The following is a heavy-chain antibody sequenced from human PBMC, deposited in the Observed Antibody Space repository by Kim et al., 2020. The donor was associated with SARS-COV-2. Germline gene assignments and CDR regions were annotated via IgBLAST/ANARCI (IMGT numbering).Heavy chain of an antibody. V-gene: IGHV3-30*18. Sequence: GGSLRLSCTPSGFTFSNYDMHWVRQAPGKGLEWMAGISSDGSSESYADSVKGRFSIYRDNARNTLFLQMYSLTLEDTAVYYCANVAGIQSLLMDVWGQGTTVTVSS. CDR2: ISSDGSSE. D-gene: IGHD2-21*01. CDR1: GFTFSNYD. CDR3: ANVAGIQSLLMDV. J-gene: IGHJ6*02.